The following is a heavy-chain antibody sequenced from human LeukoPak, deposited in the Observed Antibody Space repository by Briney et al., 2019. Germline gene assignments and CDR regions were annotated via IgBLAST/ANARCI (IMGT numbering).Heavy chain of an antibody. D-gene: IGHD3-10*01. V-gene: IGHV1-2*02. J-gene: IGHJ3*02. CDR1: GYTFTGYY. Sequence: GASVKVSCKASGYTFTGYYMHWVRQAPGQGLEWMGWINPNSGGTNYAQKFQGRVTMTRDTSISTAYMELRSLRSDDTAVYYCARAGMYYGSGLDAFDIWGQGTMVTVSS. CDR3: ARAGMYYGSGLDAFDI. CDR2: INPNSGGT.